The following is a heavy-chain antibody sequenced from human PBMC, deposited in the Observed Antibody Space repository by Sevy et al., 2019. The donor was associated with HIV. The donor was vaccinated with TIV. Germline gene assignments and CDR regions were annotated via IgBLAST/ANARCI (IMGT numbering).Heavy chain of an antibody. CDR1: GGSISSSSYY. V-gene: IGHV4-39*01. J-gene: IGHJ4*02. Sequence: SETLSLTCTVSGGSISSSSYYWGWIRQPPGKGLEWIGSIYYSGSTYYNPSLKSRVTISVDTSKNQFSLMLSSVTAADTAVYYCARHFGYSSGWPFDYWGQGTLVTVSS. CDR2: IYYSGST. D-gene: IGHD6-19*01. CDR3: ARHFGYSSGWPFDY.